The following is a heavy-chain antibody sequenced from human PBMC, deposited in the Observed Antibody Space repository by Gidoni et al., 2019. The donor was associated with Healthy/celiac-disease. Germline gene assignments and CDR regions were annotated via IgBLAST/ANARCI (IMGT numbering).Heavy chain of an antibody. CDR1: GFTFSNAW. CDR3: TTGLLLWFGELFDRYHFDY. V-gene: IGHV3-15*07. J-gene: IGHJ4*02. Sequence: EVQLVESGGGLVKPGGSLRLSCAASGFTFSNAWLNWVRQAPGKGLEWVGRIKSKTDGGTTDYAAPVKGRFTISRDDSKNTLYLQMNSLKTEDTAVYYCTTGLLLWFGELFDRYHFDYWGQGTLVTVSS. CDR2: IKSKTDGGTT. D-gene: IGHD3-10*01.